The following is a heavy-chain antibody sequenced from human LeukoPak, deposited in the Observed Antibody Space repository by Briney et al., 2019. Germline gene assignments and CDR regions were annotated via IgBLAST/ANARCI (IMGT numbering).Heavy chain of an antibody. D-gene: IGHD3-10*01. CDR1: GYTFTSYD. V-gene: IGHV1-8*01. CDR2: MNPNSGNT. Sequence: GASVKVSCKASGYTFTSYDINWVRQATGQGLEWMGWMNPNSGNTGYAQKFQGRVTMTRNTSISTAYMELSSLRSEDTAVYYCARGGSMYYYGSVSPDYGMDVWGQGTTVTVSS. J-gene: IGHJ6*02. CDR3: ARGGSMYYYGSVSPDYGMDV.